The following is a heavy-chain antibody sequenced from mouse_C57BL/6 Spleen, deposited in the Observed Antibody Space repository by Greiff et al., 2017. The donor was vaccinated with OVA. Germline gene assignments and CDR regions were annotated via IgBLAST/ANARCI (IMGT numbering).Heavy chain of an antibody. CDR3: ARDAGNYGYFDY. Sequence: EVQLEESGPGLVKPSQSLSLTCSVTGYSITSGYYWNWIRQFPGNKLEWMGYISYDGSNNYNPSLKNRISITRDTSKNQFFLKLNSVTTEDTATYDGARDAGNYGYFDYWGQGTTLTVSS. D-gene: IGHD2-1*01. V-gene: IGHV3-6*01. CDR1: GYSITSGYY. CDR2: ISYDGSN. J-gene: IGHJ2*01.